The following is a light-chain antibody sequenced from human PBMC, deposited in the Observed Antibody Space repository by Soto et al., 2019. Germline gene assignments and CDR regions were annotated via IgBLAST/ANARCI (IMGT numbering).Light chain of an antibody. J-gene: IGKJ4*01. V-gene: IGKV1-33*01. CDR1: QDISNY. CDR3: QQYDTLPLT. Sequence: DIQMTQSPSSLSASVGDRVTITCQASQDISNYLNWYQQKPGNAPKLLIYYASNLETGVPSRFSGSGSGKDFTFTIIRRQPDDIAKYYCQQYDTLPLTFGGGTKVEIK. CDR2: YAS.